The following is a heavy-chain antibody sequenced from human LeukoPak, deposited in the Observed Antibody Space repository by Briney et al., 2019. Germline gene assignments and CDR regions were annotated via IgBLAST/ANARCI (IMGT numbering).Heavy chain of an antibody. Sequence: GASVKVSCKASGDSFSSYGVNWLRQAPGQGLEWIGMIIPFLGITHYAQRFQSRVTIRADKSTSTAYMELSSLRSEDTAVYYCARARRVRGVSPDYSWLDPWGQGTLVTVSS. CDR2: IIPFLGIT. V-gene: IGHV1-69*04. D-gene: IGHD3-10*01. CDR3: ARARRVRGVSPDYSWLDP. CDR1: GDSFSSYG. J-gene: IGHJ5*02.